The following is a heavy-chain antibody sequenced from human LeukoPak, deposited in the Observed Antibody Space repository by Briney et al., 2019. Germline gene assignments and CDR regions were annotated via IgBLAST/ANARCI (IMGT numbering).Heavy chain of an antibody. Sequence: GASVKVSCKASGYTFTSYAMHWVRQAPGQRLEWMGWINAGNGNTKYSQKFQGRVTITRDTSASTAYMELSSLRSEDTAVYYCAREGDGRDGYNSLAFDIWGQGTMVTVSS. CDR2: INAGNGNT. D-gene: IGHD5-24*01. J-gene: IGHJ3*02. CDR3: AREGDGRDGYNSLAFDI. V-gene: IGHV1-3*01. CDR1: GYTFTSYA.